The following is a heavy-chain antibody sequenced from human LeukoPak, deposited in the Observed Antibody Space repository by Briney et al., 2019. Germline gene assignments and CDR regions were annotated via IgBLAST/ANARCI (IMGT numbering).Heavy chain of an antibody. Sequence: GGSLRLSCVASGFIFSNNAMSWVRQAPGKGLEWVSGISVSGGGTDYADSVKGRFTISRDNSKNTLYMQMNSLRAEDTAVYYCAKRAASGTGAFDIWGQGTMVTVSS. CDR2: ISVSGGGT. D-gene: IGHD6-13*01. J-gene: IGHJ3*02. CDR1: GFIFSNNA. V-gene: IGHV3-23*01. CDR3: AKRAASGTGAFDI.